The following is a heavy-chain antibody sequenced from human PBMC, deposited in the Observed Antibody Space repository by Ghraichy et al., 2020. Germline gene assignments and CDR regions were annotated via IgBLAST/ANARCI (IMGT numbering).Heavy chain of an antibody. CDR1: AYTFTSYY. J-gene: IGHJ6*02. Sequence: ASVKVSCKASAYTFTSYYMHWVRQAPGQGLEWMGIINPSGGSTSYAQKFQGRLTMTRDTSTSTVYMELSSLRSEDTAVYYCARDWVSLAVRRDNYYYGMDVWGQGTTVTVSS. D-gene: IGHD6-6*01. CDR3: ARDWVSLAVRRDNYYYGMDV. V-gene: IGHV1-46*03. CDR2: INPSGGST.